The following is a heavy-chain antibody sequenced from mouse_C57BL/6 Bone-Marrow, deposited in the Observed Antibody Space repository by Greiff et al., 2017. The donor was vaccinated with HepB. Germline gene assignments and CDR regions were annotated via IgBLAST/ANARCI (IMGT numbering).Heavy chain of an antibody. CDR1: GYTFTSYG. CDR3: ARSVYYGSSYGDY. CDR2: IYPRSGNT. D-gene: IGHD1-1*01. Sequence: QVQLKESGAELARPGASVKLSCKASGYTFTSYGISWVKQRTGQGLEWIGEIYPRSGNTYYNEKFKGKATLTADKSSSTAYMELRSLTSEDSAVYFCARSVYYGSSYGDYWGQGTTLTVSS. J-gene: IGHJ2*01. V-gene: IGHV1-81*01.